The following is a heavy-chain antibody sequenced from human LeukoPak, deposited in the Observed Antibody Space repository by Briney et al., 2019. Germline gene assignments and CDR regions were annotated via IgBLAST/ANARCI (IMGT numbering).Heavy chain of an antibody. CDR2: IYYSGST. V-gene: IGHV4-59*01. CDR1: GGSISSYY. CDR3: ARDIGGSGSYDY. D-gene: IGHD3-10*01. Sequence: NPSETLSLTCTVSGGSISSYYWSWIRQPPGKGLEWIGYIYYSGSTNYNPSLKSRVTISVDTSKNQFSLKLSSVTAADTAVYYCARDIGGSGSYDYWGQGTLVTVSS. J-gene: IGHJ4*02.